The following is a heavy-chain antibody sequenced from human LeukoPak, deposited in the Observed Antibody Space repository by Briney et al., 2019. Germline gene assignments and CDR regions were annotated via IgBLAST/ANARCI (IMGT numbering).Heavy chain of an antibody. CDR1: GYTFTGYY. V-gene: IGHV7-4-1*02. J-gene: IGHJ5*02. D-gene: IGHD6-13*01. CDR3: ARVSDSSLFDP. CDR2: INANTGNP. Sequence: ASVKVSCKASGYTFTGYYMHWVRQAPGQGLEWMGWINANTGNPTYAQGFTGRFVFSLDTSVSTAYLQISSLKAEDTAVYYCARVSDSSLFDPWGQGTLVTVSS.